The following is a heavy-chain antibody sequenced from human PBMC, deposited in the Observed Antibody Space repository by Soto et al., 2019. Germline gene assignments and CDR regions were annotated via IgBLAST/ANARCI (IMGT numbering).Heavy chain of an antibody. Sequence: PGGSLRLCCAASGFTFTTYSMNWVRQAPGEGLEWVSSISSSSSYIYYANSVKGRFTISRDDAKNSLFLQMNSLRAEDTALYYCARGEVNYYDSSGYTPFDYWGQGTLVTVSS. V-gene: IGHV3-21*01. CDR1: GFTFTTYS. J-gene: IGHJ4*02. CDR3: ARGEVNYYDSSGYTPFDY. CDR2: ISSSSSYI. D-gene: IGHD3-22*01.